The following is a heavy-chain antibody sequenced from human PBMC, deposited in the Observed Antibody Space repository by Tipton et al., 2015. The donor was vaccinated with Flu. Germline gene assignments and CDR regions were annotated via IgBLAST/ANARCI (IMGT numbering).Heavy chain of an antibody. V-gene: IGHV4-39*07. CDR1: GGSVSSGSYY. CDR3: ARRDYSNYVSDPKNWFDP. J-gene: IGHJ5*02. D-gene: IGHD4-11*01. Sequence: TLSLTCTVSGGSVSSGSYYWGWIRQPPGQGLEWIGNIYHTGSTYYNPSLKSRVSISVHTSKNQFSLRLSSVTAADTAVYYCARRDYSNYVSDPKNWFDPWGQGTLVTVSS. CDR2: IYHTGST.